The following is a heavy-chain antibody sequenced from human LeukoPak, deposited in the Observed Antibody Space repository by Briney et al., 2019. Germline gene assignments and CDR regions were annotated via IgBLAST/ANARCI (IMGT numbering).Heavy chain of an antibody. CDR2: ISSSSSTI. V-gene: IGHV3-48*04. CDR1: GFTFSSYS. J-gene: IGHJ4*02. CDR3: ARVGEMATMGFDY. D-gene: IGHD5-24*01. Sequence: GGSLRLSCAASGFTFSSYSMNWVRQAPGKGPEWVSYISSSSSTIYYADSVKGRFTISRDNAKNSLYLQMNSLRAEDTAVYYCARVGEMATMGFDYWGQGTLVTVSS.